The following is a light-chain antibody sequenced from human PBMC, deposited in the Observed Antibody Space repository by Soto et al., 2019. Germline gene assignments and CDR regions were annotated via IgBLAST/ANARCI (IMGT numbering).Light chain of an antibody. CDR2: DAS. V-gene: IGKV3-11*01. CDR1: QTVSSY. CDR3: QQRSDWPST. J-gene: IGKJ4*01. Sequence: EIVLTQSPATLSLSPGDRATLSCRASQTVSSYLAWYQQKPGQAPRLLIYDASSRATGIPARFSGSGSGTDFPLTITSLEPEDFAVYYCQQRSDWPSTSGVGTKLEIK.